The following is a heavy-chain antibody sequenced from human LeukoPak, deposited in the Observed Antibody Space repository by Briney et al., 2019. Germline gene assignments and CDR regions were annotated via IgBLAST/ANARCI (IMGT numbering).Heavy chain of an antibody. D-gene: IGHD3-10*02. V-gene: IGHV3-48*03. J-gene: IGHJ6*04. Sequence: GGSLRLSCAASGFTFGSYERNWVGRAPGKGLEWVSYISSSGSTIYYADSVKGRFTISRDNAKNSLYLQMNSLRAEDTAVYYCAELGITMIGGVWGKGTTVTISS. CDR1: GFTFGSYE. CDR3: AELGITMIGGV. CDR2: ISSSGSTI.